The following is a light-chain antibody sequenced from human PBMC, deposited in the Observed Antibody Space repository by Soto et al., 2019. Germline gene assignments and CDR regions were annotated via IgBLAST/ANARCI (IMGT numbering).Light chain of an antibody. CDR1: QSFSSN. Sequence: EIVMKRSPAPLAVSAGERATPPCRASQSFSSNLAWYQQKPGQAPRLLIYGASTRATGVPARFSGSGSGIEFTLTISSLQSEDFAVYYCQQYNNWPRTFGQGTRLEIK. CDR3: QQYNNWPRT. V-gene: IGKV3-15*01. J-gene: IGKJ5*01. CDR2: GAS.